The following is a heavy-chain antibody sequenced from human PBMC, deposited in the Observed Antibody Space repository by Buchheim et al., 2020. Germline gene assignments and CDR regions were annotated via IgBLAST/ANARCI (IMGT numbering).Heavy chain of an antibody. J-gene: IGHJ6*02. CDR2: INSDGSST. Sequence: EVQLVESGGGLVQPGGSLRLSCAASGFTFSSYWMHWVRQAPGKRLVWVSRINSDGSSTSYADSVKGRFTISRDNAKNTLYPQMNSLRAEDTAVYYCARVGGGIRDGYNSEDMDVWGQGTT. CDR3: ARVGGGIRDGYNSEDMDV. D-gene: IGHD5-24*01. CDR1: GFTFSSYW. V-gene: IGHV3-74*01.